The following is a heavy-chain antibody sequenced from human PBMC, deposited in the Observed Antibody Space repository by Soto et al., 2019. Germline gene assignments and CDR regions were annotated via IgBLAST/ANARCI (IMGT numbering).Heavy chain of an antibody. Sequence: QVQLQESGPRLVKPSGTLSLTCTVSGGSLTNSNWWSWVRLPPAKGLEWIGDIYHAGSTKYNPSLERRVTMSVDTSNNQFALTLTSVTAADTAVYFCARGPPIVGNTTPLDSWGQGTLVTVS. V-gene: IGHV4-4*02. J-gene: IGHJ4*02. D-gene: IGHD1-26*01. CDR2: IYHAGST. CDR3: ARGPPIVGNTTPLDS. CDR1: GGSLTNSNW.